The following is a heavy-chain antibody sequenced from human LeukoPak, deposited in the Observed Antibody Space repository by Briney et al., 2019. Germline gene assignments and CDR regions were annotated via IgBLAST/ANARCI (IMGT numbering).Heavy chain of an antibody. J-gene: IGHJ4*02. D-gene: IGHD3-22*01. CDR3: ARSHNLYDSSGYSLPVPDY. CDR1: GFTFSSYA. CDR2: ISYDGSNK. Sequence: PGGSLRLSCAASGFTFSSYAMHCVRQAPGKGLEWVAVISYDGSNKYYADSVKGRFTISRDNSKNTLYLQMNSLRAEDTAVYYCARSHNLYDSSGYSLPVPDYWGQGTLVTVSS. V-gene: IGHV3-30*11.